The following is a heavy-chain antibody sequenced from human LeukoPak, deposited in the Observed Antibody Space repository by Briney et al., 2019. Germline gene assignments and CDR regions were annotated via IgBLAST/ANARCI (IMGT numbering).Heavy chain of an antibody. CDR3: AREEYCSGGSCYSGAFDI. V-gene: IGHV4-39*07. CDR1: GGSISSSSYY. D-gene: IGHD2-15*01. Sequence: PSETLSLTCTVSGGSISSSSYYWGWIRQPPGKGLEWIGSIYYSGSTYYNPSLKSRVTISVDTSKNQFSLKLSSVTAADTAVYYCAREEYCSGGSCYSGAFDIWGQGTMVTVSS. CDR2: IYYSGST. J-gene: IGHJ3*02.